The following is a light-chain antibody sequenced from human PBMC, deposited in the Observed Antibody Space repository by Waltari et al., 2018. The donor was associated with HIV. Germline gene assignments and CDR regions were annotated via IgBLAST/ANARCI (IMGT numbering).Light chain of an antibody. J-gene: IGLJ2*01. CDR2: EDN. CDR3: CAYAGGLE. CDR1: SSDTGTYNL. Sequence: QSALTQPASVSGSPGKSLTTPCTGTSSDTGTYNLVSWYQLYPGKAPKLIIYEDNKRPSGVSNRFSGSKSADTASLTISGLQAEDEADYYCCAYAGGLEFGGGTKLTVL. V-gene: IGLV2-23*01.